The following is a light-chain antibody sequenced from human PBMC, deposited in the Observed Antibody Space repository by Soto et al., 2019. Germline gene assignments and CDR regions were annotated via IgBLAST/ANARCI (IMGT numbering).Light chain of an antibody. Sequence: EIVLTQSPATLSLSPGETATLSCRASQSVSSSLAWYQQKPGQTPRLLIYDASNRATGIPARFSGSGSGTDVTLTVSSLEPEDFAVYYCQQRSSWPLNFGGGTKVEIK. CDR2: DAS. J-gene: IGKJ4*01. V-gene: IGKV3-11*01. CDR1: QSVSSS. CDR3: QQRSSWPLN.